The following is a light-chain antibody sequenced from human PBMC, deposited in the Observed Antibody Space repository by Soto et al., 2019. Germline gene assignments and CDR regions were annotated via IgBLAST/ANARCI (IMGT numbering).Light chain of an antibody. J-gene: IGKJ5*01. CDR1: QSISIN. V-gene: IGKV3-15*01. CDR2: AAS. CDR3: QQYNNWIT. Sequence: EIVMNQSPTTLSVSPGERALLSCRASQSISINLAWYQQKPGQAPRLLIYAASNRATGVPARFSGSWSGTEFTLTISSLQSEDFAVYYCQQYNNWITFGQGTRLEIK.